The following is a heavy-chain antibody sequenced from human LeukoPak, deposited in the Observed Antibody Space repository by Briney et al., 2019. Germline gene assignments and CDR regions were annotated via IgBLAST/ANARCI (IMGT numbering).Heavy chain of an antibody. CDR3: TTDAGYSSRWYNY. D-gene: IGHD6-13*01. J-gene: IGHJ4*02. V-gene: IGHV3-15*01. Sequence: GGSLRLSYAASGFTFTNAYMTWVRQAPGKGLEWVGRIKSKVDGGTTDYGAPVKARFSISRDDSKNTVYLQMNSLRTEDTAVYYCTTDAGYSSRWYNYWGQGTLVTVSS. CDR2: IKSKVDGGTT. CDR1: GFTFTNAY.